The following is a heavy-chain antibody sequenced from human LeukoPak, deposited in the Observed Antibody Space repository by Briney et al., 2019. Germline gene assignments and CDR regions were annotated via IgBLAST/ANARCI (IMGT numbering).Heavy chain of an antibody. V-gene: IGHV1-69*13. D-gene: IGHD3-10*01. Sequence: ASVKVSCKASGGTFSSYAISWVRQAPGQGLEWMGGIIPIFGTANYAQKSQGRVTITADESTSTAYMELSSLRSEDTAVYYCARKRGQPGLLPNSNWFDPWGQGTLVTVSS. CDR1: GGTFSSYA. CDR3: ARKRGQPGLLPNSNWFDP. CDR2: IIPIFGTA. J-gene: IGHJ5*02.